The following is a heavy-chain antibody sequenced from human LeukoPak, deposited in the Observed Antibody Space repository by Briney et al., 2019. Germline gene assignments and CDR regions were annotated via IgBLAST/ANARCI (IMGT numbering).Heavy chain of an antibody. CDR3: AKDSRDWYFDL. V-gene: IGHV3-30*02. Sequence: GGSLRLSCAASGFTFSSYGMHWVRQAPGKGLEWVAFIRSDGSNKYYADSVKGRFTISRDNSKNTLYLQMNSLRAEDTAMYYCAKDSRDWYFDLWGRGTLVTVSS. CDR1: GFTFSSYG. CDR2: IRSDGSNK. J-gene: IGHJ2*01.